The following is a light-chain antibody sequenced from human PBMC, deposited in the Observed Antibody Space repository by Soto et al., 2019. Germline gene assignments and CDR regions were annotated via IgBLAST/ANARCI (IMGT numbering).Light chain of an antibody. Sequence: SPINQSPSALSASVGDRVTITCQASQDITNYLNWYQQKPGKAPNLLIYGASTLQSGVPSRFSGSGSGTDFTLTISSLQAEDFASYHCQLTRAYPSTFGGGTKVDI. CDR3: QLTRAYPST. CDR2: GAS. CDR1: QDITNY. J-gene: IGKJ4*01. V-gene: IGKV1-39*01.